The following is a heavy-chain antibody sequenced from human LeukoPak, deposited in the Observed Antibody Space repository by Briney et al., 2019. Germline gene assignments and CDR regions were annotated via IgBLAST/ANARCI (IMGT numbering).Heavy chain of an antibody. CDR3: ARQSSTVTTYYYYYYMDV. CDR1: GGSISSSSYY. V-gene: IGHV4-39*01. CDR2: IYYSGST. J-gene: IGHJ6*03. D-gene: IGHD4-17*01. Sequence: SETLSLTCTVSGGSISSSSYYWGWIRQPPGKGLEWIGSIYYSGSTYYNPSLKSRVTISVDTSKNQFSLKLSSVTAADTAVYYCARQSSTVTTYYYYYYMDVWGKGTTVTISS.